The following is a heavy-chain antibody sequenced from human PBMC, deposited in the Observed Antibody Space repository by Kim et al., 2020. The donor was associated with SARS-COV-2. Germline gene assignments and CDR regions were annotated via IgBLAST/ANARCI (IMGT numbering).Heavy chain of an antibody. J-gene: IGHJ3*02. V-gene: IGHV3-15*01. Sequence: GGSLRLSCAASGFSFSDAWMSWVRQAPGKGLEWVAHIKDKRRGATADYSAPVKGRFSISRDDSKAMLYLQMNSLQIEDTAVYYCVTDREASPVDMWGQGIMV. CDR3: VTDREASPVDM. CDR2: IKDKRRGATA. CDR1: GFSFSDAW.